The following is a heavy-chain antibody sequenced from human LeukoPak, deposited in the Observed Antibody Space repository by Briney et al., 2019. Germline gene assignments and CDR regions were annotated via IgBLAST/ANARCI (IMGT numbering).Heavy chain of an antibody. D-gene: IGHD2-15*01. Sequence: PSETLSLTCAVYGGSLSGYYWSWIRQPPGKGLEWIGEINHSGSTNYNPSLKSRVTISVDTSKNQFSLKLGSVTAADTAVYYCARATARTYCSGGSCYPLHFDYWGQGTLVTVSS. V-gene: IGHV4-34*01. CDR2: INHSGST. J-gene: IGHJ4*02. CDR1: GGSLSGYY. CDR3: ARATARTYCSGGSCYPLHFDY.